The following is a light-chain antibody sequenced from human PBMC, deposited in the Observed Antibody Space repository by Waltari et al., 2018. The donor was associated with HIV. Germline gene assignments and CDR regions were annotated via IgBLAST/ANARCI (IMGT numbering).Light chain of an antibody. V-gene: IGLV2-14*01. CDR2: EVT. Sequence: QSALTQPASVSGSPGQSITISCTGTTTHVGGSASVSWYQQHPGKAPKLMIFEVTYRPSGVSHRFSGSKSGNTASLTISGLQAEDEADYYCTSYRSGSTLVVGGGTKVTVL. CDR3: TSYRSGSTLV. J-gene: IGLJ2*01. CDR1: TTHVGGSAS.